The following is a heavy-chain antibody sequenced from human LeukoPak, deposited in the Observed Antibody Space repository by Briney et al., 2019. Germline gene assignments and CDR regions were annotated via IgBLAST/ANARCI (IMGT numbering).Heavy chain of an antibody. CDR3: ARGLEWLTRRHTWFDP. J-gene: IGHJ5*02. V-gene: IGHV1-18*01. Sequence: ASVKVSCKASGYTFEKYGISWVRQAPGQGLEWMGWISAYNDNTNYAQKLQGRVSLTRDTSTSTAYMELRSLRSDDTAVYYCARGLEWLTRRHTWFDPWGQGTLVTVSS. D-gene: IGHD3-3*01. CDR2: ISAYNDNT. CDR1: GYTFEKYG.